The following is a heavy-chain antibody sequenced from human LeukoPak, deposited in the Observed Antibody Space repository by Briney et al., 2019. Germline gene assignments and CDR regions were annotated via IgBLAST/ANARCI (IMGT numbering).Heavy chain of an antibody. CDR3: ASTIFGVDY. V-gene: IGHV4-59*08. CDR2: IYYSGST. J-gene: IGHJ4*02. Sequence: KPSETLSLTCTVSGGSISSYYWSWIRQPPGRGLEWIGYIYYSGSTNYNPSLKSRVTISVDTSKNQFSLKLSSVTAADTAVYYCASTIFGVDYWGQGTLVTVSS. CDR1: GGSISSYY. D-gene: IGHD3-3*01.